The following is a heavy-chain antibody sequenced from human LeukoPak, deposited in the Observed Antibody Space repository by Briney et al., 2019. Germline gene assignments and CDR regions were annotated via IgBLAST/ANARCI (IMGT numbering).Heavy chain of an antibody. Sequence: PGKSLRLSCAASGFTFNTYGMHWVRQAPGKGLEWVAVISYEGTEKYYAGSVKGRFTISRDNSKNTLYLQMNSLRDEDTAVYYCGKPRYYYASGRYYTDYWGQGTLVTVSS. D-gene: IGHD3-10*01. CDR3: GKPRYYYASGRYYTDY. J-gene: IGHJ4*02. CDR1: GFTFNTYG. CDR2: ISYEGTEK. V-gene: IGHV3-30*18.